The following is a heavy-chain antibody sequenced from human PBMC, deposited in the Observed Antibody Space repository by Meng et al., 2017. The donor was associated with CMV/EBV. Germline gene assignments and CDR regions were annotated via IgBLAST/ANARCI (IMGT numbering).Heavy chain of an antibody. CDR3: AREGYSSSYNWFDP. J-gene: IGHJ5*02. D-gene: IGHD6-13*01. CDR1: GYTFIGYY. Sequence: YGYTFIGYYMHWVRQAPGQGLEWMGWINPNSGGTNYAQKFQGRVTMTRDTSISTAYMELSRLRSDDTAVYYCAREGYSSSYNWFDPWGQGTLVTVSS. CDR2: INPNSGGT. V-gene: IGHV1-2*02.